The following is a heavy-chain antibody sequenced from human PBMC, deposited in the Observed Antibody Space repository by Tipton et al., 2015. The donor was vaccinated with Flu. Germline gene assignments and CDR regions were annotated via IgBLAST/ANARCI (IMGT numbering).Heavy chain of an antibody. Sequence: TLSLTCSVSGDSIGSRYYWGWIRQPPGGGLEWIGNIHRSGNAYYKPSLKSRVTISVDTSKNQFSLKLSSVTAADTAVYYCARDPSLGMPDYFDYWGQGTLVTASS. J-gene: IGHJ4*02. CDR2: IHRSGNA. D-gene: IGHD2-2*01. CDR3: ARDPSLGMPDYFDY. CDR1: GDSIGSRYY. V-gene: IGHV4-38-2*02.